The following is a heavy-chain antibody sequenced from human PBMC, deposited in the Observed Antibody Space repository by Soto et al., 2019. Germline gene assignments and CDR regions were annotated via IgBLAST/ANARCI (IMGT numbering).Heavy chain of an antibody. J-gene: IGHJ6*03. D-gene: IGHD6-13*01. CDR2: VYYSGNT. CDR1: GGSISPYY. CDR3: AQKGAAASYAHYYMDV. V-gene: IGHV4-59*01. Sequence: PSETLSLTCTVSGGSISPYYWSWIRQPPGKGLEWIGYVYYSGNTNYNPSLESRVTISVDTSRNQFSLNLTSATAADTAVYYCAQKGAAASYAHYYMDVWGRGTTVTVSS.